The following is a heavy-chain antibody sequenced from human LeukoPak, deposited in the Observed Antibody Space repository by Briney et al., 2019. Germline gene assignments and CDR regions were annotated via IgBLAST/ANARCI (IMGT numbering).Heavy chain of an antibody. J-gene: IGHJ4*02. CDR1: GGSISSYY. V-gene: IGHV4-59*01. D-gene: IGHD3-10*01. Sequence: SETLSLTCTVSGGSISSYYWSWIRQPPGKGLEWIGYIYYSGSTNYNPSLESRVTISVDTSKNQFSLKLSSATAADTAVYYCARLAVRGANFDYWGQGTLVTVSS. CDR3: ARLAVRGANFDY. CDR2: IYYSGST.